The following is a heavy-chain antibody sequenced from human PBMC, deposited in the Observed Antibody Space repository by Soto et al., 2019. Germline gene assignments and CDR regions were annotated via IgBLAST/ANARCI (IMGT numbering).Heavy chain of an antibody. CDR2: ISHSGTS. Sequence: QVQLQESGPGLVKPSGTLSLTCAVSGGSFSSIHWWTWFRQSPGRGLEYIGEISHSGTSNSNPSLKSRVTLSVDKSKNHFSLTLTSVTAADTAVYYCARVVLTITRGAFDAWGQGTLVIVSS. J-gene: IGHJ3*01. CDR3: ARVVLTITRGAFDA. V-gene: IGHV4-4*02. CDR1: GGSFSSIHW. D-gene: IGHD3-9*01.